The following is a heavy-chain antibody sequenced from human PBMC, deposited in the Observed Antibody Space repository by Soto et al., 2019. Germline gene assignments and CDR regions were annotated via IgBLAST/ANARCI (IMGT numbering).Heavy chain of an antibody. CDR3: ARVRRYYDSSGYSVLGY. CDR2: INAGNGNT. CDR1: GYTFTSYA. D-gene: IGHD3-22*01. J-gene: IGHJ4*02. V-gene: IGHV1-3*01. Sequence: ASVKVSCKASGYTFTSYAMHCVRQAPGQRLEWMGWINAGNGNTKYSQKFQGRVTITRDTSASTAYMELSSLRSEDTAVYYCARVRRYYDSSGYSVLGYWGQGTLVTVSS.